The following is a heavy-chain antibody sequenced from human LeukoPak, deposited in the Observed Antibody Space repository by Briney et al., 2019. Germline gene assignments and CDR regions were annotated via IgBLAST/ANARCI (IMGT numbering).Heavy chain of an antibody. CDR1: DGSFNVYY. V-gene: IGHV4-34*01. J-gene: IGHJ4*02. D-gene: IGHD5-18*01. CDR2: INHSGGT. CDR3: TRRAYTYDSYFFDD. Sequence: SETLSLTCAVYDGSFNVYYWTWIRQSPAKGLEWIGEINHSGGTMYNPSLKSRVTMSVDTSKSQFSLKLTSVTAADTAVYYCTRRAYTYDSYFFDDWGLGTLATVSS.